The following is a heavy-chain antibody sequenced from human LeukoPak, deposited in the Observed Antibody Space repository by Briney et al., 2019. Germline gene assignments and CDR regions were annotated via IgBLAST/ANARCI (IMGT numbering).Heavy chain of an antibody. V-gene: IGHV1-46*03. D-gene: IGHD3-22*01. CDR1: GYTFTSYY. CDR2: INPSGGST. Sequence: ASVKVSCKASGYTFTSYYMHWVRQAPGQGLEWMGIINPSGGSTSYAQKFQGRVTMTRDTSTSTVYTELSSLRSEDTAVYYCARDPMYYYDSSGYPLYYFDYWGQGTLVTVSS. CDR3: ARDPMYYYDSSGYPLYYFDY. J-gene: IGHJ4*02.